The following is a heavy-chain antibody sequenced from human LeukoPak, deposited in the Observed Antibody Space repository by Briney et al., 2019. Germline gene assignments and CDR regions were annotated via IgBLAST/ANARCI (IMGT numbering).Heavy chain of an antibody. V-gene: IGHV4-39*07. CDR3: ARAEKEGYHYIDA. CDR1: GDSISSRYYF. CDR2: IYFRGST. Sequence: SETLSLTCTISGDSISSRYYFWGWIRQPPGKGLEWIGCIYFRGSTYYSPSLKSRVTMSVDTSTNQFSLQLKSMTAADTAVYYCARAEKEGYHYIDAWGKGTTVTVSS. J-gene: IGHJ6*03.